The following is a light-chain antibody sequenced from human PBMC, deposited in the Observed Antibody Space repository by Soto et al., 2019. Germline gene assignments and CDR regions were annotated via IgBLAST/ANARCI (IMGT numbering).Light chain of an antibody. J-gene: IGLJ3*02. V-gene: IGLV6-57*04. CDR2: KDN. Sequence: NFMLTQPHSVSESPGKTVTIPCTRSSGSIANNYVQWYQHRPGSAPTTLIYKDNQRPSGVPDRFSASIDISSNSASLTSAGLKTEDEADYSCQSYEENNQVFGGGTKLTVL. CDR3: QSYEENNQV. CDR1: SGSIANNY.